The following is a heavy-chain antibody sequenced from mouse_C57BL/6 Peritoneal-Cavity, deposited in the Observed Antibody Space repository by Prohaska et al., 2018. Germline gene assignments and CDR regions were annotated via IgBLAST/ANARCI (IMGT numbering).Heavy chain of an antibody. CDR2: IWSGGST. CDR3: ARWLLDY. J-gene: IGHJ2*01. Sequence: QMQLKQSGPGLVQPSQSLSITCTVSGFSLTSYGVHWVRQSPGKGLEWLGVIWSGGSTDYKAAFISRLSISKDNSKSQVFFKMNSLQADDTAIYYCARWLLDYWGQGTTLTVSS. V-gene: IGHV2-2*01. CDR1: GFSLTSYG. D-gene: IGHD2-3*01.